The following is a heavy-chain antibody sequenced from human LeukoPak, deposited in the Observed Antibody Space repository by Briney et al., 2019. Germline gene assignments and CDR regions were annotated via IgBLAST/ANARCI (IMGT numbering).Heavy chain of an antibody. CDR1: GFTFSSSW. CDR3: LRGGLFDY. CDR2: INSDGSST. J-gene: IGHJ4*02. Sequence: QPGGSLRLSCAASGFTFSSSWMYWVRQAPGKGLVWISHINSDGSSTIYAASVQGRFTISRDNAKTTLYLQMSRLRAEDTAVYYCLRGGLFDYWGQGTLVTVSS. V-gene: IGHV3-74*01. D-gene: IGHD3-16*01.